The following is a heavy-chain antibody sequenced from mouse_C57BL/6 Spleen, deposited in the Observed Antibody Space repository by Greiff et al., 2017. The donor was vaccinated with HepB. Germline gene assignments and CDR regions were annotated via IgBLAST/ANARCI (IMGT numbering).Heavy chain of an antibody. CDR3: ARIYYSNHEGFAY. D-gene: IGHD2-5*01. Sequence: SGPELVKPGASVKISCKASGYSFTGYYMNWVKQSPEKSLEWIGEINPSTGGTTYNQKFKAKATLTVDKSSSTAYMQLKSLTSEDSAVYYCARIYYSNHEGFAYWGQGTLVTVSA. V-gene: IGHV1-42*01. CDR1: GYSFTGYY. CDR2: INPSTGGT. J-gene: IGHJ3*01.